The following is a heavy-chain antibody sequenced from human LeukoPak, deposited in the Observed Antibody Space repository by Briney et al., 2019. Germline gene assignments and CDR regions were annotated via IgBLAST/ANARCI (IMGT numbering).Heavy chain of an antibody. D-gene: IGHD3-22*01. Sequence: PGGSLRLSCAASGFTFSDYYMSWIRQAPGKGLEWVSYISSSGSTIYYADSVKGRFTISRDNAKNSLYLQMNSLRAEDTALYYCARSGYYDSSGYFGCWGQGTLVTVSS. CDR1: GFTFSDYY. CDR3: ARSGYYDSSGYFGC. CDR2: ISSSGSTI. V-gene: IGHV3-11*04. J-gene: IGHJ4*02.